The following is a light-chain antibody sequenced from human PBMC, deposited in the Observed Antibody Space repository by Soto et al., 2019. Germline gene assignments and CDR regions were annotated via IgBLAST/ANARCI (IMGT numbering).Light chain of an antibody. CDR3: NSFSASDIVV. J-gene: IGLJ2*01. Sequence: QSVLTQPPSASGSPGQSVTISCTGNSSDVGTYDYVSWFQHQPGKAPKLIIFEVTKRPSGVPDRFSGSKSGDTASLTVSGLQAEDEADYYCNSFSASDIVVFGGGTKVTVL. CDR1: SSDVGTYDY. CDR2: EVT. V-gene: IGLV2-8*01.